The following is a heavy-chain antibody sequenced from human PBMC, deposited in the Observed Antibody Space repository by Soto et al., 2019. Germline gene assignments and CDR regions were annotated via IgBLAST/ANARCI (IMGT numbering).Heavy chain of an antibody. V-gene: IGHV3-33*03. Sequence: QVQEVESGGGVVQPGKSLRLSCAASGFTFSSYGMHWVRQAPGKGLEWVALIYYDGSEKYYAESVKGRFTISRDNSKNTLYLQMHSLRVEDTAVYYCASGLGSGSYSPDVWGKGTPVTVSS. CDR3: ASGLGSGSYSPDV. CDR2: IYYDGSEK. J-gene: IGHJ6*04. CDR1: GFTFSSYG. D-gene: IGHD3-10*01.